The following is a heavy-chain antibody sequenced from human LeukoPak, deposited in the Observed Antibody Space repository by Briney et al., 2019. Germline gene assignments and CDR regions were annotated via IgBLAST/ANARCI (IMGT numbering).Heavy chain of an antibody. V-gene: IGHV4-59*01. D-gene: IGHD2-2*01. CDR1: GGSISSYY. CDR2: IYYSGST. Sequence: PSETLSLTCTVSGGSISSYYWSWIRQPPGKGLEWIRYIYYSGSTDYNPSLKSRVTISVDTSKNQFSLKLSSVTAADTAVYYCARGGSTSWEIDYWGQGTLVTVSS. J-gene: IGHJ4*02. CDR3: ARGGSTSWEIDY.